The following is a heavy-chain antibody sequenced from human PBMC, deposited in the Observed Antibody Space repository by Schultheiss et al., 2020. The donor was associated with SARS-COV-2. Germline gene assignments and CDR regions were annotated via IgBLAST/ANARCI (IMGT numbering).Heavy chain of an antibody. CDR3: AATMLVLNAFDI. J-gene: IGHJ3*02. CDR1: GFIFSSYA. Sequence: GGSLRLSCAASGFIFSSYAMSWVRQAPGKGLEWVSVISGGGGTTYYADSVKGRFTISRDNSKNELNLQMNSLRSDDTAVYYCAATMLVLNAFDIWGQGTMVTVSS. D-gene: IGHD3-10*01. V-gene: IGHV3-23*01. CDR2: ISGGGGTT.